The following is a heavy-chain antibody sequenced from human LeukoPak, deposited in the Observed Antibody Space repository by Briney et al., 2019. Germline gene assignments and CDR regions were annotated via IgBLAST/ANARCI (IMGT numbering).Heavy chain of an antibody. V-gene: IGHV3-33*01. J-gene: IGHJ4*02. CDR2: IWYDGSNK. Sequence: PGRSLRLSCAASGFTFSSYGMHWVRQAPGKGLEWVAVIWYDGSNKYYADSVEGRFTISRDNSKNTLYLQMNSLRAEDTAVYYCATEGVVVAATFDYWGQGTLVTVSS. D-gene: IGHD2-15*01. CDR1: GFTFSSYG. CDR3: ATEGVVVAATFDY.